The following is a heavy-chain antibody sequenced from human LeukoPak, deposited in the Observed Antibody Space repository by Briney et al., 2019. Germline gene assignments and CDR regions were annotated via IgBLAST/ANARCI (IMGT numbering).Heavy chain of an antibody. CDR1: GGSFSGYY. J-gene: IGHJ4*02. V-gene: IGHV4-34*01. CDR3: ARPSTYYGSGSLRY. Sequence: PSETLSLTCAVYGGSFSGYYWSWIRQPPGKGLEWIGEINHSGSTNYSPSLKSRITISVDTSKNQFSLKLSSVTAADTAVYYCARPSTYYGSGSLRYWGQGTLVTVSS. D-gene: IGHD3-10*01. CDR2: INHSGST.